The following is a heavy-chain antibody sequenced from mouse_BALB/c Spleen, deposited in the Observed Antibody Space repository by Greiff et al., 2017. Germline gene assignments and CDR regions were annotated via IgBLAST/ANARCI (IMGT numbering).Heavy chain of an antibody. CDR2: ISSGGGST. V-gene: IGHV5-12-1*01. CDR3: ARLGEGVHYYGPGY. CDR1: GFAFSSYD. J-gene: IGHJ2*01. Sequence: EVQLQESGGGLVKPGGSLKLSCAASGFAFSSYDMSWVRQTPEKRLEWVAYISSGGGSTYYPDTVKGRFTISRDNAKNTLYLQMSSLKSEDTAMYYCARLGEGVHYYGPGYWGQGTTLTVSS. D-gene: IGHD1-2*01.